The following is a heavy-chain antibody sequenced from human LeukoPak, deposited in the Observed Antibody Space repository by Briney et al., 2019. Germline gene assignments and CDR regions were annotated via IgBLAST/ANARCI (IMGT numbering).Heavy chain of an antibody. V-gene: IGHV3-48*02. CDR2: ISSSSSTI. Sequence: PGGSLRLSCAASGFTFSSYGMNWVRQAPGKGLEWVSYISSSSSTIYYADSVKGRFTISRDNAKNSLYLQMNSLRDEDTAVYYCARGYLTGYSLHFDYWGQGTLVTVSS. CDR1: GFTFSSYG. D-gene: IGHD3-9*01. CDR3: ARGYLTGYSLHFDY. J-gene: IGHJ4*02.